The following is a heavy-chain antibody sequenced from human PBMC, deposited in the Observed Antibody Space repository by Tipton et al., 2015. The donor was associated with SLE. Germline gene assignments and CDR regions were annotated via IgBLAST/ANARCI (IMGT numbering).Heavy chain of an antibody. J-gene: IGHJ4*02. CDR2: IYYSGST. CDR1: SGAISNYY. CDR3: ARLFSPTPYGDYVYFDY. D-gene: IGHD4-17*01. V-gene: IGHV4-59*08. Sequence: TLSLTCTVSSGAISNYYWSWIRQPPGKGLEWIGYIYYSGSTNYNPSLKSRVTISVDTSKNQFSLKLSSVTAADTAVYYCARLFSPTPYGDYVYFDYWGQGTLVTVSS.